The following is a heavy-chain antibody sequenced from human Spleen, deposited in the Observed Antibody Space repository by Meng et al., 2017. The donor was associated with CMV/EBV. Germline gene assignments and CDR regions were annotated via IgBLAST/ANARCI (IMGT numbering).Heavy chain of an antibody. Sequence: GESLKISCAASGFSFSTYSMNWVRQAPGKGLEWVASISESSTYIYYADSVKGRFTISRDNAKNSLYLQMNSLRAEDTAVYYCARDFSSYDSSGPTYWGQGTLVTVSS. CDR3: ARDFSSYDSSGPTY. CDR2: ISESSTYI. J-gene: IGHJ4*02. CDR1: GFSFSTYS. D-gene: IGHD3-22*01. V-gene: IGHV3-21*01.